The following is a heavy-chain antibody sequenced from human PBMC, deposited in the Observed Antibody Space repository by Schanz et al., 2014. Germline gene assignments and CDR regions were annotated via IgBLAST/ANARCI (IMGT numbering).Heavy chain of an antibody. J-gene: IGHJ3*02. CDR3: ARGTMPGAFDI. V-gene: IGHV1-18*01. D-gene: IGHD1-26*01. Sequence: QVQLVQSGAEVKKPGASVKVSCKASGYTFTSYGINWVRQAPGQGLEWMGWINAANGNTRYSQKFQDRVTFTADKSTSTAYVELSSLRYEDTALCYCARGTMPGAFDIWGQGTMVTVSS. CDR2: INAANGNT. CDR1: GYTFTSYG.